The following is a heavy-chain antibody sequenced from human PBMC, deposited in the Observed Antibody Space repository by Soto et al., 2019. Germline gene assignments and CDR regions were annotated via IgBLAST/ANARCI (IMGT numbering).Heavy chain of an antibody. CDR2: IIPILGIA. V-gene: IGHV1-69*08. CDR1: GGTFSSYT. Sequence: QVQLVQSGAEVKKPGSSVKVSCKASGGTFSSYTISWVRQAPGQGLAWRGRIIPILGIANYAQKFQGRVTITADKPTSTAYMELSSLRAEDTAVYYCARDRCSGGSCYPYYYYYMDVWGKGTTVTVSS. CDR3: ARDRCSGGSCYPYYYYYMDV. J-gene: IGHJ6*03. D-gene: IGHD2-15*01.